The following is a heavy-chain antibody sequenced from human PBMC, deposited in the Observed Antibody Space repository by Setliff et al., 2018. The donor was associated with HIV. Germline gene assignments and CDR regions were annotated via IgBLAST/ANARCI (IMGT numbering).Heavy chain of an antibody. Sequence: GGSLRLSCTASGFSFSDYYMSWIRQSPGKGLEWISYISSSGTTIYYADSVKGRFTISRDNAKNSLYLEMNSLRAEETAVYYCARDLRSSHGSPNYFDYWGRGALVTVSS. V-gene: IGHV3-11*04. CDR1: GFSFSDYY. J-gene: IGHJ4*02. D-gene: IGHD2-15*01. CDR3: ARDLRSSHGSPNYFDY. CDR2: ISSSGTTI.